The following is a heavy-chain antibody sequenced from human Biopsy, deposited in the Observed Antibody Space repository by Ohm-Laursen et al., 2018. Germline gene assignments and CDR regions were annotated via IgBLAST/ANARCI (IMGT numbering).Heavy chain of an antibody. V-gene: IGHV4-59*08. CDR3: AAYYYDSSGYFYAFHY. CDR2: VSYSGNT. Sequence: SETLSLTCTVSGVSISSYFWSWIRQPLGKGLEWIGYVSYSGNTKYNPSLKSRVIISADTNKTQFSLKLTSVTAADTAMYYCAAYYYDSSGYFYAFHYWGQGTLVTASS. J-gene: IGHJ4*02. CDR1: GVSISSYF. D-gene: IGHD3-22*01.